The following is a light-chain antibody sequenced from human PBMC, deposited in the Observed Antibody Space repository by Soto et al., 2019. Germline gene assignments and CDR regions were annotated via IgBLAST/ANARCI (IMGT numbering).Light chain of an antibody. J-gene: IGKJ4*01. CDR3: QQLNSYPLT. CDR1: QGITSY. Sequence: DIQLTQSPSFLSASVGDRVTITCRASQGITSYLAWYQQKSGKAPKLLIYAASTLQSGVPSRFSGSGSGTEFTLTISILQPEDFATYYCQQLNSYPLTFGGGTKVEIK. CDR2: AAS. V-gene: IGKV1-9*01.